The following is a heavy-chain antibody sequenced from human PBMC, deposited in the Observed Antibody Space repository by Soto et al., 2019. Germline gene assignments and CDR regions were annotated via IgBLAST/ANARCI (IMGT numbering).Heavy chain of an antibody. V-gene: IGHV3-23*01. D-gene: IGHD3-10*01. CDR2: ISGSGGST. J-gene: IGHJ6*02. CDR3: AKDPIVLWDYGATDALYGMDV. CDR1: GFTFSSYA. Sequence: HPGGSLRLSCAASGFTFSSYAMSWVRQAPGKGLEWVSAISGSGGSTYYADSVKGRFTISRDNSKNTLYLQMNSLRAEDTAVYYCAKDPIVLWDYGATDALYGMDVWGQGATVTVSS.